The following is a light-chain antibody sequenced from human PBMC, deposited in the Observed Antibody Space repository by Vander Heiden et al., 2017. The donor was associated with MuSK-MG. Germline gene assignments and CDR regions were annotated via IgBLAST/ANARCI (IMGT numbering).Light chain of an antibody. V-gene: IGKV4-1*01. CDR1: QSVLYSSNNKNY. J-gene: IGKJ1*01. Sequence: DIVMTQSPDSLAVSLGERATINCKSSQSVLYSSNNKNYLAWYQQKPGQPPKLLIYWASTRESGVPDRFSGSGSGTDFILTISSLQAEDVAVYYCQQDDSTPGTFGQGTKVEIK. CDR3: QQDDSTPGT. CDR2: WAS.